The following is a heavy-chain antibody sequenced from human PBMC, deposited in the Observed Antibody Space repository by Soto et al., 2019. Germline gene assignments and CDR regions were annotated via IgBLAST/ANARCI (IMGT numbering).Heavy chain of an antibody. CDR2: ISYDGSNK. Sequence: QVQLVESGGGVVQPGRSLRLSCAASGFTFSSYGMHWVRQAPGKGLEWVAVISYDGSNKYYADSVKGRFTISRDNSKNTLYLQMNSLRAEDTAVYYCAKVSYYYSNDGNWFDPWGQGTLVTVSS. D-gene: IGHD3-22*01. CDR3: AKVSYYYSNDGNWFDP. J-gene: IGHJ5*02. CDR1: GFTFSSYG. V-gene: IGHV3-30*18.